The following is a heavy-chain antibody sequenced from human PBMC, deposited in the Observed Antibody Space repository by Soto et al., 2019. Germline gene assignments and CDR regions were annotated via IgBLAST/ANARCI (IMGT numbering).Heavy chain of an antibody. Sequence: ASVKVSCKASGYTFTSYGISWVRQAPGQGLEWMGWISAYNGNTNYAQKLQGRVTMTTDTSTSTAYMELRSLRSDDTAVYYCARAEQDSSGWASYYYYGMDVWGQGTTVTVSS. D-gene: IGHD6-19*01. J-gene: IGHJ6*02. CDR3: ARAEQDSSGWASYYYYGMDV. V-gene: IGHV1-18*01. CDR1: GYTFTSYG. CDR2: ISAYNGNT.